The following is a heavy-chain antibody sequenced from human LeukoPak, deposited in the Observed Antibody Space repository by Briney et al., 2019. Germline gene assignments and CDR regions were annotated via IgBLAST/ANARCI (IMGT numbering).Heavy chain of an antibody. CDR1: GHTFTGYY. J-gene: IGHJ4*02. Sequence: ASVKVSCKASGHTFTGYYMHWVRQAPGQGLEWMGRINPNSGGTNYAQKFQGRVTMTRDTSISTAYMELSRLRSDDTAVYYCARELAARLGSDYWGQGTLVTVSS. CDR2: INPNSGGT. V-gene: IGHV1-2*06. D-gene: IGHD6-6*01. CDR3: ARELAARLGSDY.